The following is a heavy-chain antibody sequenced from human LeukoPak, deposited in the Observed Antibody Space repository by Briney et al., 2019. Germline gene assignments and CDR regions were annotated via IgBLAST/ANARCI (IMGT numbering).Heavy chain of an antibody. CDR1: GFTFSSYG. CDR3: AKVRDTTDKRRYYYYGMDV. V-gene: IGHV3-30*18. CDR2: ISYGGSNK. Sequence: GGSLRLSCAASGFTFSSYGMHWVRQAPGKGLEWVAVISYGGSNKYYADSVKGRFTISRDNSKNTLYLQMNSLRAEDTAVYYCAKVRDTTDKRRYYYYGMDVWGKGTTVTVSS. J-gene: IGHJ6*04. D-gene: IGHD5-18*01.